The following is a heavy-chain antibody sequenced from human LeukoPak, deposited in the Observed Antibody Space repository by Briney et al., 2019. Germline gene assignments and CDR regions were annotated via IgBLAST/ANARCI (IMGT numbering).Heavy chain of an antibody. CDR2: IYYSGST. J-gene: IGHJ5*02. D-gene: IGHD3-10*01. Sequence: PSETLSLTCTVSGGSITNYYWSWIRQPPGKGLEWIGYIYYSGSTNYNPSLKSRVTISVDTSNNQFSLKLSSVTAADTAVYYCARSTRSWFDPWGQGILVTVSS. CDR1: GGSITNYY. CDR3: ARSTRSWFDP. V-gene: IGHV4-59*01.